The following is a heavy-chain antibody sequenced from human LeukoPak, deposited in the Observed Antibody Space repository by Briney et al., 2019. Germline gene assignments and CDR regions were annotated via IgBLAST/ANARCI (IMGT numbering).Heavy chain of an antibody. J-gene: IGHJ3*02. CDR2: IYYSVST. V-gene: IGHV4-59*08. Sequence: PSETLSLTCTVSGGSISSYYWSWIRQPPGKGLEWIGYIYYSVSTNYNPSLKSRVTISVDTSKNQFSLKLSSVAAADTAVYYCARVRGTDAFDIWGQGTMVTVSS. CDR1: GGSISSYY. D-gene: IGHD1-1*01. CDR3: ARVRGTDAFDI.